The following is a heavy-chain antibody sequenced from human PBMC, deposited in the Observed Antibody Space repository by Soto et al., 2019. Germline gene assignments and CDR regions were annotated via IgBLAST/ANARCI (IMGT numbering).Heavy chain of an antibody. D-gene: IGHD3-22*01. Sequence: SVKVSCKASGGTFSSYAISWVRQAPGQGLEWMGGIIPIFGTANYAQKFQGRVTITADESTSTAYMELSSLRSEDTAVYYCARDYYDSSSYYRRDAFDIWGQGTMVTVSS. V-gene: IGHV1-69*13. CDR3: ARDYYDSSSYYRRDAFDI. CDR2: IIPIFGTA. J-gene: IGHJ3*02. CDR1: GGTFSSYA.